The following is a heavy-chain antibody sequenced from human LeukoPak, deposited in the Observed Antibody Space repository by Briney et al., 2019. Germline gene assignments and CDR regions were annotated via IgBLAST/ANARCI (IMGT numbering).Heavy chain of an antibody. CDR3: AKWGDYDVLTGYYVSDF. J-gene: IGHJ4*02. V-gene: IGHV3-23*01. CDR1: GFIFSNYA. Sequence: PGASLRLSCAASGFIFSNYAMYWVRQAPGKGLERVSAISGRSGSTYYADSVKGRFTISRDSSKNTLYLQMNSLRADDTAVYYCAKWGDYDVLTGYYVSDFWGQGTLVTVSS. D-gene: IGHD3-9*01. CDR2: ISGRSGST.